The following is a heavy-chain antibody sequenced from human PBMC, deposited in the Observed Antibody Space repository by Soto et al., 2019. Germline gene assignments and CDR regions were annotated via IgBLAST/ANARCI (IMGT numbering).Heavy chain of an antibody. V-gene: IGHV3-30*18. Sequence: HPGGSLRLSCAASGLTFSSYGMHWVRQAPGKGLEWVAVISYDGSNKYYADSVKGRFTISRDNSKNTLYLQMNSLRAEDTAVYYCAKAPPYNWNDLRPPYYYYAMDVWGQGTTVTVSS. CDR3: AKAPPYNWNDLRPPYYYYAMDV. J-gene: IGHJ6*02. D-gene: IGHD1-1*01. CDR1: GLTFSSYG. CDR2: ISYDGSNK.